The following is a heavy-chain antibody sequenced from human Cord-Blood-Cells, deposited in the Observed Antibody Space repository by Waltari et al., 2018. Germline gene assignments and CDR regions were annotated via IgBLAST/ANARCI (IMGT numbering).Heavy chain of an antibody. CDR3: ARPKTGRYFDL. Sequence: QVQLQQWGAGLLKPSETLSRTCAVYGGSFSGSYCSWVRQPPGKGLEWIGEINHSGSTNYNPSLKSRVTISVDTSKNQFSLKLSSVTAADTAVYYCARPKTGRYFDLWGRGTLVTVSS. D-gene: IGHD1-1*01. V-gene: IGHV4-34*01. CDR2: INHSGST. CDR1: GGSFSGSY. J-gene: IGHJ2*01.